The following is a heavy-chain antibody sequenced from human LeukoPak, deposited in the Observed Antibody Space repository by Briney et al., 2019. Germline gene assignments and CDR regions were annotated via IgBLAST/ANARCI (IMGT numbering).Heavy chain of an antibody. V-gene: IGHV1-18*01. CDR1: GYTFTSYG. Sequence: ASVKVSCKASGYTFTSYGISWVRQAPGQGLEWMGWISAYNGNTNYAQKLQGRVTMTTDTSTSTAYMELRSLRSDDTAVYYCARELGSSSGYPSGDAFDIWGQGTMVTVSS. J-gene: IGHJ3*02. D-gene: IGHD3-22*01. CDR3: ARELGSSSGYPSGDAFDI. CDR2: ISAYNGNT.